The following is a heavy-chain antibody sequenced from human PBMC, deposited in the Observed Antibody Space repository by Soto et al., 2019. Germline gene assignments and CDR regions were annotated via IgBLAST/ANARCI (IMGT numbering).Heavy chain of an antibody. Sequence: GESLKISCKGSGYSFTSYWIGWVRQMPGKGLEWMGIIYPGDSDTRYSPSFQGQVTISADKSISTAYLQWSSLKASDTGMYYCARIAVRGHWYFDLWGRGTLGTGSS. CDR2: IYPGDSDT. D-gene: IGHD3-10*01. CDR3: ARIAVRGHWYFDL. CDR1: GYSFTSYW. V-gene: IGHV5-51*01. J-gene: IGHJ2*01.